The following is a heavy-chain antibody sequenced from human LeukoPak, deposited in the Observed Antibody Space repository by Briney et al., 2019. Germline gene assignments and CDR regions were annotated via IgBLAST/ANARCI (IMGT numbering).Heavy chain of an antibody. D-gene: IGHD6-13*01. V-gene: IGHV4-34*01. CDR2: INHSGST. CDR1: GGSFSGYY. J-gene: IGHJ5*02. CDR3: ARRYKRAGTWWFDP. Sequence: SETLSLTCAVYGGSFSGYYWSWIRQPPGKGLEWIGEINHSGSTNYNPSLKSRVTISVDTSKNQFSLKLSSVTAADTAVYYCARRYKRAGTWWFDPWGQGTLVTVSS.